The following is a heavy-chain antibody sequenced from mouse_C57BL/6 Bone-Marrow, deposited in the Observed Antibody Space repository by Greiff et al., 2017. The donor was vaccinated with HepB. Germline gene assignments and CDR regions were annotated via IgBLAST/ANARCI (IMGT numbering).Heavy chain of an antibody. D-gene: IGHD1-1*01. CDR2: IYPGSGST. V-gene: IGHV1-55*01. J-gene: IGHJ3*01. CDR3: ARGDYYGSSYGFAY. Sequence: QVQLQQPGAELVKPGASVKMSCKASGYTFTSYWITWVKQRPGQGLEWIGDIYPGSGSTNYNEQFKSKAPLTVDTSSSTAYMQLSSLTSEASAVYYCARGDYYGSSYGFAYWGQGTLVTVSA. CDR1: GYTFTSYW.